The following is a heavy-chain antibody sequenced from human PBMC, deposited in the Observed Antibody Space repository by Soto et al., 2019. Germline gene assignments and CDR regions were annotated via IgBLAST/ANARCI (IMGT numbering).Heavy chain of an antibody. V-gene: IGHV4-59*01. Sequence: PSETLSLTCNVSGGSFSSDHWGWIRQPPGKGLEWIGKINNSGITNYNPSLKSRATISVDTSKNQFSLKLTSVTAADTAVYYCARDRPWDCSSSNYCYYYGLDVWGQGTTVTVYS. J-gene: IGHJ6*02. CDR1: GGSFSSDH. D-gene: IGHD2-2*01. CDR2: INNSGIT. CDR3: ARDRPWDCSSSNYCYYYGLDV.